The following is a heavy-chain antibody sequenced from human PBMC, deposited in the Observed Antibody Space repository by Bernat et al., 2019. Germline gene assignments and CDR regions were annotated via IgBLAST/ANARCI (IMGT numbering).Heavy chain of an antibody. D-gene: IGHD3-10*01. Sequence: EVQLVESGGGLVKPGGSLRLSCAASGFTFSSYSMNWVRQAPGKGLEWVSSISSSSSYIYYADSVKGRFTISRDNAKNLLYLQMNSLRAEDTAVYYCARDGNYYGSGTPQTYFDYWGQGTLVTVSS. V-gene: IGHV3-21*01. J-gene: IGHJ4*02. CDR1: GFTFSSYS. CDR2: ISSSSSYI. CDR3: ARDGNYYGSGTPQTYFDY.